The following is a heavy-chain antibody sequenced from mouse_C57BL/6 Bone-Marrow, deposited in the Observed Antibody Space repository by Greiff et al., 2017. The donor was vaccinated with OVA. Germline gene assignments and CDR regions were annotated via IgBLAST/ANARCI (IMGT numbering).Heavy chain of an antibody. CDR1: GYTFTDYY. D-gene: IGHD1-1*01. Sequence: EVQVVESGPVLVKPGASVKLSCKASGYTFTDYYMNWVKQSHGKSLEWIGVINPYNGGTSYNQKFKGKATLTVDKSSSTAYMELNSLTSEDSAVYDCARSRGSSYDWYFDVWGTGTTVTVSS. J-gene: IGHJ1*03. V-gene: IGHV1-19*01. CDR3: ARSRGSSYDWYFDV. CDR2: INPYNGGT.